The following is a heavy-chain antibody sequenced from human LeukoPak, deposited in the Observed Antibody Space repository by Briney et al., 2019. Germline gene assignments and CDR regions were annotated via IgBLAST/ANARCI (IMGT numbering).Heavy chain of an antibody. Sequence: SETLSLTCTVSGGSISSGDYYWSWIRQPPGKGLEWIGYIYYSGSTYYNPSLKSRVTISVDTSKNQFSLKLSSVTAAGTAVYYCARDSAMVTPYYYGMDVWGKGTTVTVSS. D-gene: IGHD5-18*01. CDR2: IYYSGST. J-gene: IGHJ6*04. V-gene: IGHV4-30-4*01. CDR1: GGSISSGDYY. CDR3: ARDSAMVTPYYYGMDV.